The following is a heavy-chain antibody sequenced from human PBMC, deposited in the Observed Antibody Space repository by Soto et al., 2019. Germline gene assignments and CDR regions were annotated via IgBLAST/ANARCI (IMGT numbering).Heavy chain of an antibody. D-gene: IGHD3-3*01. Sequence: QVQLQESGPGLVKPSQTLSLTCTVSGGSISSGGYYWSWIRQHPGKGLEWIGYIYYSGSTYYNPYLKSRVTISVDTSKNQFSLKLISVTAAATAVYYCARNYDFWSGYYHFDYWGQGTLVTVSS. V-gene: IGHV4-31*03. CDR1: GGSISSGGYY. J-gene: IGHJ4*02. CDR3: ARNYDFWSGYYHFDY. CDR2: IYYSGST.